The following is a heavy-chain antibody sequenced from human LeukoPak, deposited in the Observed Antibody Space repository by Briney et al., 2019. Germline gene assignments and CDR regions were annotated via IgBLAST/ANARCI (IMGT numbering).Heavy chain of an antibody. CDR1: GGSISSYY. V-gene: IGHV4-59*01. Sequence: SETLSLTCTVSGGSISSYYWSWIRQPPGKGLEWIGYIYYSGSTNYNPSLKSRVTISVDTSKNQFSLKLSSVTAADTAVYYCARSTLVIIGLWKQAPSQFDYWGQGTLVTVSS. CDR2: IYYSGST. D-gene: IGHD3-9*01. CDR3: ARSTLVIIGLWKQAPSQFDY. J-gene: IGHJ4*02.